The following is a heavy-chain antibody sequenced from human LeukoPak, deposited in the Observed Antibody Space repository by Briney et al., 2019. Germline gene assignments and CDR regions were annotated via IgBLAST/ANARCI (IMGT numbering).Heavy chain of an antibody. Sequence: ASVKLSCTASGYTVTSYCMHWVRQAPGPGLGWVGIINPSGSSTSYAQKFEGRVTVTRNMSTSTVYMELSSLRSEDTAVYYCARGRYGGPFDYWGQGTLVTVSS. J-gene: IGHJ4*02. D-gene: IGHD4-23*01. CDR2: INPSGSST. V-gene: IGHV1-46*01. CDR3: ARGRYGGPFDY. CDR1: GYTVTSYC.